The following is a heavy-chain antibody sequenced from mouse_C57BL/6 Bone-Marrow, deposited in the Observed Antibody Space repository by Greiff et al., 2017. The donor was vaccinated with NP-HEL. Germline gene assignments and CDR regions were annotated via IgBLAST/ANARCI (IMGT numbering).Heavy chain of an antibody. J-gene: IGHJ2*01. CDR2: IYIGNGYT. D-gene: IGHD2-4*01. CDR3: ATYDYDDEGLLGY. V-gene: IGHV1-58*01. Sequence: VQLKQSGAELVRPGSSVKMSCKTSGYTFTSYGINWVKQRPGQGLEWIGYIYIGNGYTEYNEKFKGKATLTSDTSSSTAYMQSSSLTSEDSEIYVCATYDYDDEGLLGYWGQGTTLTVSS. CDR1: GYTFTSYG.